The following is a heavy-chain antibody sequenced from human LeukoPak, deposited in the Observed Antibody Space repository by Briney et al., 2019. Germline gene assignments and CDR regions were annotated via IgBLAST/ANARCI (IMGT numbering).Heavy chain of an antibody. CDR3: ARDFYYDSSGYWDYYFDY. CDR2: IWYDGSNK. V-gene: IGHV3-33*01. J-gene: IGHJ4*02. CDR1: GFTFSRFG. D-gene: IGHD3-22*01. Sequence: GGSLRLSCAASGFTFSRFGMHWVRQAPGKGLEWVAVIWYDGSNKYYADSVKGRFTISRDNSKSTLYLEMNSLRAGDTAVYYCARDFYYDSSGYWDYYFDYWGQGTLVSVSS.